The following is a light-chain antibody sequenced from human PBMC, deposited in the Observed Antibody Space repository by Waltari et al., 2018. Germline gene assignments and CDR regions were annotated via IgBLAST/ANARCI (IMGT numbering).Light chain of an antibody. CDR2: GAS. CDR3: QQYGSSPQT. J-gene: IGKJ2*01. CDR1: QSVSSDY. Sequence: EIVLTQSPGTLSLSPGERATLSCRASQSVSSDYLTGYQQKPGQAPRLLIYGASSRATGIPDRFSGSGSGKDFTLTISRLEPEDFAVYYCQQYGSSPQTFGQGTKLEIK. V-gene: IGKV3-20*01.